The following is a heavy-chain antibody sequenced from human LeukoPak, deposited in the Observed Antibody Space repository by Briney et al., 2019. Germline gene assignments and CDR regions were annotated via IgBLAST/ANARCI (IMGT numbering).Heavy chain of an antibody. J-gene: IGHJ3*02. CDR1: GGSFSGYY. CDR2: INHSGST. Sequence: SETLSLTCAVYGGSFSGYYWSWIRQPPGKGLEWIGEINHSGSTNYNPSLKSRVTISVDTSKNQFSLKLSSVTAADTAVYYCASGNAFDIWGEGTMVTVSS. CDR3: ASGNAFDI. V-gene: IGHV4-34*01.